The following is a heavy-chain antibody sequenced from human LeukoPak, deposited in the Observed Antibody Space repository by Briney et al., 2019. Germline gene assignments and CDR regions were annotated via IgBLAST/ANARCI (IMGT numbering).Heavy chain of an antibody. CDR1: GFSFSSYS. Sequence: GGSLRLSCAASGFSFSSYSMNWVRQAPGKGLEWISYIRRDGSRIYYADSVEGRFTISRDNAKNSLYLQMNSLRAEDTAVYYCARDEVLLWFGESLSLDYWGQGTLVTVSS. CDR3: ARDEVLLWFGESLSLDY. D-gene: IGHD3-10*01. CDR2: IRRDGSRI. V-gene: IGHV3-48*04. J-gene: IGHJ4*02.